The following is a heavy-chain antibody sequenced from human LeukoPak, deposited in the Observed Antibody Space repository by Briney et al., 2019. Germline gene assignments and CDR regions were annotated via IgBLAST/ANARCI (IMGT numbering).Heavy chain of an antibody. V-gene: IGHV3-74*01. CDR1: GFTFSSYW. Sequence: GGSLRLSCAASGFTFSSYWMHWVRQAPGKGLVWVSRINSDGSSTSYADSVKGRFTISRDNAKNTLYLQMNSLRAEDTAVYYCARVLLMFPYYYDSSGYAAFDIWGQGTMVTVSS. J-gene: IGHJ3*02. CDR2: INSDGSST. CDR3: ARVLLMFPYYYDSSGYAAFDI. D-gene: IGHD3-22*01.